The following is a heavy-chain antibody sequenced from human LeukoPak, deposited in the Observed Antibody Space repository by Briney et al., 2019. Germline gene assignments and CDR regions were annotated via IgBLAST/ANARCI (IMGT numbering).Heavy chain of an antibody. V-gene: IGHV1-2*02. CDR3: ASDVDYGDYAFDY. D-gene: IGHD4-17*01. CDR1: GYTFTGYY. Sequence: ASVKVSFKASGYTFTGYYMHWVRQAPGQGLEWMGWSNPNSDGTNYALKFQCRVTMTRDTSISTAYMELSRLRSDDTAVYYCASDVDYGDYAFDYWGQGTLVTVSS. CDR2: SNPNSDGT. J-gene: IGHJ4*02.